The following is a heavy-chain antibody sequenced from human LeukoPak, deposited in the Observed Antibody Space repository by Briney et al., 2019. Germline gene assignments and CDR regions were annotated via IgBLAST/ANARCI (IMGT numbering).Heavy chain of an antibody. V-gene: IGHV1-46*01. CDR1: GYAFTSYY. Sequence: ASVKVSCKASGYAFTSYYMHWVRQAPGQGPEWMGVISPSGGSTTYAQKSQGRVTMTRDMSTSTVYMELSSLRSDDTAVYYCARWGDGHNKNRGFCYWGQGTLVTVSS. D-gene: IGHD5-24*01. CDR2: ISPSGGST. CDR3: ARWGDGHNKNRGFCY. J-gene: IGHJ4*02.